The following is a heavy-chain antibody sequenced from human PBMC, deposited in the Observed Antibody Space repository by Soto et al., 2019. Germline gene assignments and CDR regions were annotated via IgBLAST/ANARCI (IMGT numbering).Heavy chain of an antibody. Sequence: ASVKVSCKVSGYTLTELSMHWVRQAPGKGLEWMGGFDPEDGETIYAQKFQGRVTMTEDTSTDTAYMELSSLRSEDTAVCYCATGYYGSGSFTLAYWGQGTLVTVSS. D-gene: IGHD3-10*01. J-gene: IGHJ4*02. CDR2: FDPEDGET. V-gene: IGHV1-24*01. CDR1: GYTLTELS. CDR3: ATGYYGSGSFTLAY.